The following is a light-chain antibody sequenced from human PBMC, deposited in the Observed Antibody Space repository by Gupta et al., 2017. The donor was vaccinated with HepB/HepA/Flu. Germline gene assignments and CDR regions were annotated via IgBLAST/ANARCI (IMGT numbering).Light chain of an antibody. V-gene: IGKV1-39*01. CDR2: GTS. J-gene: IGKJ4*01. CDR1: QSISTY. CDR3: QQSYSNTPPT. Sequence: DIQMTQSPSSLSASVGDRVTITCRASQSISTYLNWYQQKPGKAPKLLIYGTSCLLSGVPSRFSGSGYGTDFTLTISGLQPEDFATYYCQQSYSNTPPTFGGGTKVEVK.